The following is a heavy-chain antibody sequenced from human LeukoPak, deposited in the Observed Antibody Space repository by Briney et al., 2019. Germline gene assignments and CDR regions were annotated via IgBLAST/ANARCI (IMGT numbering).Heavy chain of an antibody. D-gene: IGHD5-24*01. Sequence: GRSLRLSCAASGFTFSSYGMHWVRQAPGQGLEWVAVISYDGSNKSYADSVKGRFTISRDNSKNTLYLQMNSLGAEDAAVYYCAKDSRWYSDDDYWGQGTLVTVSS. J-gene: IGHJ4*02. V-gene: IGHV3-30*18. CDR1: GFTFSSYG. CDR2: ISYDGSNK. CDR3: AKDSRWYSDDDY.